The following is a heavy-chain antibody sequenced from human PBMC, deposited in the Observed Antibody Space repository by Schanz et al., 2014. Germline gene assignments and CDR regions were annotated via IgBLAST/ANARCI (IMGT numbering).Heavy chain of an antibody. Sequence: EVQLAESGGGLVQPGGSLRLSCAASGFTFSSYAMSWVRQAPGKGLEWLSVISASGGATYYADSVKGRFTISRDNSKNALYLQMSSLRAEDAADYCCTKQRIVRGGICLNCFDSWGQGTLVTVSS. J-gene: IGHJ5*01. CDR2: ISASGGAT. CDR3: TKQRIVRGGICLNCFDS. D-gene: IGHD3-10*01. CDR1: GFTFSSYA. V-gene: IGHV3-23*04.